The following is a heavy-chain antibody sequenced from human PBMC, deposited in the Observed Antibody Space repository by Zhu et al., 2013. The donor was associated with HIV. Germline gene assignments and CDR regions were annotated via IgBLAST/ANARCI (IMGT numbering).Heavy chain of an antibody. Sequence: EVQLVESGGGLIQPGGSLRLSCAVSGFTVSNNYMNWVRQAPGKGLEWVSLIYSGGPTYYADSVKGRFTISRDNSKNTLYLQMYSLRADDTAVYYCARDDGSGGPFDYWGQGTLVTVSS. V-gene: IGHV3-53*01. CDR3: ARDDGSGGPFDY. D-gene: IGHD3-10*01. CDR1: GFTVSNNY. J-gene: IGHJ4*02. CDR2: IYSGGPT.